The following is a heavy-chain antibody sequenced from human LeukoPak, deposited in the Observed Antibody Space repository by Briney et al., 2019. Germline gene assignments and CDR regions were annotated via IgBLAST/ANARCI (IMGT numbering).Heavy chain of an antibody. CDR2: IYHSGST. J-gene: IGHJ2*01. Sequence: SETLSLTCTVSGGSISRRSYYWGWMREPPGKGLEWIGEIYHSGSTNYHPPLQSRVTISVDKSKPQSSLKLSSVPAADTAVYYCARDQGYFDLWGRGTLVTVSS. CDR1: GGSISRRSYY. CDR3: ARDQGYFDL. V-gene: IGHV4-39*07.